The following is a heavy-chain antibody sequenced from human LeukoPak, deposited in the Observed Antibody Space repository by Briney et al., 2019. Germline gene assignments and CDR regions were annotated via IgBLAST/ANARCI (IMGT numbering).Heavy chain of an antibody. D-gene: IGHD3-10*01. Sequence: GGSLRLSCVASGLTFSSSSMNWVRQAPGKGLEWVSFISDRSTYIYYADSVKGRFTISRDNAKNSLYLQMNSLKGEDTAVYYCARDTSGRYSITYFDYWGQGTLVTVSS. J-gene: IGHJ4*02. CDR2: ISDRSTYI. CDR3: ARDTSGRYSITYFDY. CDR1: GLTFSSSS. V-gene: IGHV3-21*01.